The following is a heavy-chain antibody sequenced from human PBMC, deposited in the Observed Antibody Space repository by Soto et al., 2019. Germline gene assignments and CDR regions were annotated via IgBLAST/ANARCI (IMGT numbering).Heavy chain of an antibody. J-gene: IGHJ4*02. CDR3: ARGGEMYQPLLYPVDY. D-gene: IGHD2-2*02. CDR2: ISYDGSNE. Sequence: QVQLVESGGGVVRPGRSLRLSCAASTFTFSSYAMHWVRQAPGKGLEWVAVISYDGSNEYNADSVKGRFTISRDNSKNTLYLQMNSLRAEDTAVYYCARGGEMYQPLLYPVDYWGQGTLVTVSS. V-gene: IGHV3-30-3*01. CDR1: TFTFSSYA.